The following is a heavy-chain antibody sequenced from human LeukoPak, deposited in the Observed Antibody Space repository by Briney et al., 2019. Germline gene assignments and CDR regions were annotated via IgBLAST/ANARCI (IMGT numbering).Heavy chain of an antibody. Sequence: PSETLSLTCAVYGGSFSGYYWSWIRQPPGKGLEWIGEINHSGSTNYNPSLKSRVTISVDTSKNQFSLKLSSVTAADTAVYYCARSKGRNSSSWYLTCAFDIWGQGTMVTVSS. J-gene: IGHJ3*02. D-gene: IGHD6-13*01. V-gene: IGHV4-34*01. CDR2: INHSGST. CDR3: ARSKGRNSSSWYLTCAFDI. CDR1: GGSFSGYY.